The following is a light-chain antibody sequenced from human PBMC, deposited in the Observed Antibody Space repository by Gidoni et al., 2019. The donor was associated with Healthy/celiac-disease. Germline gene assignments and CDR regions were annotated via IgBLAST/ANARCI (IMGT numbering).Light chain of an antibody. J-gene: IGKJ3*01. Sequence: EIVLKQSPATLSLSPGERATLSCRASQSVSSYLACYQQKPGQATRLLIDDASNRATVNPARFSGSGSGTDFTLTISSLEPEDFAVYYCQQRSKLPPPFTFGPGTKVDIK. CDR2: DAS. CDR1: QSVSSY. V-gene: IGKV3-11*01. CDR3: QQRSKLPPPFT.